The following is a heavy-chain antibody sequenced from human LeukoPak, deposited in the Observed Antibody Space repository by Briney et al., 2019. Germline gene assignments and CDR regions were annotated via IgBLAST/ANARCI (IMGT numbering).Heavy chain of an antibody. CDR1: GYTFNSYS. V-gene: IGHV1-18*01. D-gene: IGHD6-13*01. J-gene: IGHJ4*02. Sequence: ASVKVSCKASGYTFNSYSISWVRQAPGQGLGWMGWISPYNGNTNYAQKFQGRVTMTTDTSTTTAYMELRSLGSDDTAVYYCARAPRGSSTWYIVYWGQGTLVTVSS. CDR3: ARAPRGSSTWYIVY. CDR2: ISPYNGNT.